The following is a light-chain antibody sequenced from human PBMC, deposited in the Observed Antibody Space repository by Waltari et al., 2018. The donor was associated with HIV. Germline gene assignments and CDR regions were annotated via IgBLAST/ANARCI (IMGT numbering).Light chain of an antibody. CDR1: SSNIGAGYA. CDR3: QSYDSSLSGWVV. CDR2: GTN. Sequence: QSVLTQPPSVSGAPGQRVPISCTGSSSNIGAGYAVHWCQQLPGTAPTLLIYGTNNRPSGVPDRFSGSKSGTSASLAITGLQAEDEAEYYCQSYDSSLSGWVVFGGGTKVTVL. J-gene: IGLJ2*01. V-gene: IGLV1-40*01.